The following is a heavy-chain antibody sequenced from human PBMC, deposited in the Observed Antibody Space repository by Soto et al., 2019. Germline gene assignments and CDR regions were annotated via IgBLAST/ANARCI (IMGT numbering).Heavy chain of an antibody. D-gene: IGHD3-10*01. CDR3: ARVWGGAFDI. J-gene: IGHJ3*02. V-gene: IGHV4-39*01. CDR1: GGSISSNDYY. CDR2: MYHSGNT. Sequence: SETLSLTCSVSGGSISSNDYYWCWIRQPPGTGLEWIGSMYHSGNTYYSPSLRSRVPISVDTSKNQFSLKLSSVTAADTAVYYCARVWGGAFDIWGQGTMVTVSS.